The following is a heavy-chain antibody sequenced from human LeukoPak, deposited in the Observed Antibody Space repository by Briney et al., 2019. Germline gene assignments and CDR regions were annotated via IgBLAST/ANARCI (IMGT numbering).Heavy chain of an antibody. J-gene: IGHJ5*02. D-gene: IGHD1-26*01. Sequence: ASVKVSCKASGGTFSSYAISWVRQAPGQGLEWMGRIIPILGIANYAQKFQGRVTITADKSTSTAYMELSSLRSEDTAVYYCARDPSGSYWDNWFDPWGQGTLVTVSS. CDR3: ARDPSGSYWDNWFDP. V-gene: IGHV1-69*04. CDR1: GGTFSSYA. CDR2: IIPILGIA.